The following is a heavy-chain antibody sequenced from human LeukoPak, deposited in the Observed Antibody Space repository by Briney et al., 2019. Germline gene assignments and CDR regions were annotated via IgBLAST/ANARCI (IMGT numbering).Heavy chain of an antibody. D-gene: IGHD3-3*01. CDR3: ARGTTTIFGVVIPRKYNWFDP. V-gene: IGHV4-34*01. Sequence: SETLSLTCAVYGGSFSGYYWSWIRQPPGKGLEWIGEINHSGSTNYNPSLKSRVTISVDTSKNQFSLKLSSGTAADTAVYYCARGTTTIFGVVIPRKYNWFDPWGQGTLVTVSS. CDR2: INHSGST. CDR1: GGSFSGYY. J-gene: IGHJ5*02.